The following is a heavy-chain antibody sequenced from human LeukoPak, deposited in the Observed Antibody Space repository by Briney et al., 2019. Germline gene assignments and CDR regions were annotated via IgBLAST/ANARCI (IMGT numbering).Heavy chain of an antibody. D-gene: IGHD3-22*01. V-gene: IGHV3-23*01. J-gene: IGHJ4*02. CDR1: GFPFSSYA. CDR3: AKDNAYDSSGYYFH. CDR2: ISGSGGST. Sequence: GGSLRLSCAASGFPFSSYAMSWVRQAPGKGLEWVSAISGSGGSTYYADSVKGRFTISRDNSKNTLYLQMNSLRAEDTAVYYCAKDNAYDSSGYYFHWGQGTLVTVSS.